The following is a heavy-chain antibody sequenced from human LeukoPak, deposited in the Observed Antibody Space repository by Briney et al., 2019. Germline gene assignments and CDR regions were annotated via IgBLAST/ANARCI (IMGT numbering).Heavy chain of an antibody. CDR2: IYHSGST. V-gene: IGHV4-38-2*02. Sequence: SSETLSLTCTVSGYSISSGYYWGWIRQPPGKGLEWIGSIYHSGSTYYNPSLKSRVTISVDTSKNQFSLKLSSVTAADTAVYYCARDLSQEDYDFWSGYYYRGVMVYWGQGTLVTVSS. CDR3: ARDLSQEDYDFWSGYYYRGVMVY. CDR1: GYSISSGYY. D-gene: IGHD3-3*01. J-gene: IGHJ4*02.